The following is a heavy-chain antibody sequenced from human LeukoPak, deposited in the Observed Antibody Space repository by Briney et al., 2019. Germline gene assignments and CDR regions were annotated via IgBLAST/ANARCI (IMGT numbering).Heavy chain of an antibody. CDR2: INPNSGGT. J-gene: IGHJ4*02. Sequence: ASVNVSCKASGYTFTCYYMHWVRQAPGQGLEWMGWINPNSGGTNYAQKFQGRVTMTRDTSISTAYMELSRLRSDDTAVYYCARENYYDSSGTQFDYWGQGTLVTVSS. CDR3: ARENYYDSSGTQFDY. V-gene: IGHV1-2*02. CDR1: GYTFTCYY. D-gene: IGHD3-22*01.